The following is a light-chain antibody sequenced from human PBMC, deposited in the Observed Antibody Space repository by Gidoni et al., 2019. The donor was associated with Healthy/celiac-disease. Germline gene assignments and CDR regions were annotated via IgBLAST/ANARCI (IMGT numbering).Light chain of an antibody. V-gene: IGKV3-20*01. CDR1: QSVSSSY. CDR3: QQYGSSLWT. Sequence: EIVLTQSPGTLSLSPGERATLSCRASQSVSSSYLAWYQQKPGQAPRLLIYGASSRATGIPDMFSGSGSGTDFTLTISRLEPEDFAVYYCQQYGSSLWTFXXXTKVEIK. J-gene: IGKJ1*01. CDR2: GAS.